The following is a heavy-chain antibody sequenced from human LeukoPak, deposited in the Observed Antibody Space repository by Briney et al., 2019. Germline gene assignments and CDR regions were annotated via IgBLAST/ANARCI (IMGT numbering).Heavy chain of an antibody. Sequence: ASVKVSCTASGYTFTGYYMHWVRQAPGQGLEWMGRINPNSGGTNYAKKFQGRDTMTRDTSISTAYMELSRLRSDDTAVYYCARVSGIAVAGSNWFDPWGQGTLVTVSS. D-gene: IGHD6-19*01. J-gene: IGHJ5*02. CDR3: ARVSGIAVAGSNWFDP. V-gene: IGHV1-2*06. CDR2: INPNSGGT. CDR1: GYTFTGYY.